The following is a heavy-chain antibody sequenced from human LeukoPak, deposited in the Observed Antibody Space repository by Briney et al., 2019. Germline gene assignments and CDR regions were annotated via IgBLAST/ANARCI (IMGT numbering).Heavy chain of an antibody. CDR1: GGTFSSYA. CDR3: ARDSVWSGYYLGPRVNDAFDI. D-gene: IGHD3-3*01. V-gene: IGHV1-69*13. Sequence: SLKVSCEASGGTFSSYAISWVRQAPGQGVEWMGGIIPIFGTANYAQKFQGRVTITADESTSTAYMELSSLRSEDTAVYYCARDSVWSGYYLGPRVNDAFDIWGQGTMVTVSS. J-gene: IGHJ3*02. CDR2: IIPIFGTA.